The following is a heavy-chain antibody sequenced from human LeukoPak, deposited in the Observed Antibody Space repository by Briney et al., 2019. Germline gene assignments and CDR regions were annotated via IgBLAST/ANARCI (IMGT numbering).Heavy chain of an antibody. CDR1: GFPFSSYA. CDR3: AKDLNPWIQQWYFDY. V-gene: IGHV3-23*01. Sequence: GGSLLLSCAASGFPFSSYAMSWVRQSPGKWVEWVSAISGSGGSTYYADSVKGRFTISRDNSKSTLYLQMNSLRAEDTAVYYCAKDLNPWIQQWYFDYWGQGTLVTVSS. CDR2: ISGSGGST. J-gene: IGHJ4*02. D-gene: IGHD5-18*01.